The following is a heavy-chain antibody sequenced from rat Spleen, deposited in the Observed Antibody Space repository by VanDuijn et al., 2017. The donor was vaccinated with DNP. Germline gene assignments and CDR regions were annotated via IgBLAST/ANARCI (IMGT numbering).Heavy chain of an antibody. Sequence: EVQLVESGGGLVQPGRSLKLSCAASGFTFSNYGMAWVRQAPTKGLEWVASINTGGGNTYYRDSVKGRFTISRDNAKNTQYLQMDSLRSEDTATYYCARHEDSSSYIYGFPYLGQGTLVTVFS. D-gene: IGHD1-2*01. J-gene: IGHJ3*01. CDR1: GFTFSNYG. CDR3: ARHEDSSSYIYGFPY. V-gene: IGHV5S13*01. CDR2: INTGGGNT.